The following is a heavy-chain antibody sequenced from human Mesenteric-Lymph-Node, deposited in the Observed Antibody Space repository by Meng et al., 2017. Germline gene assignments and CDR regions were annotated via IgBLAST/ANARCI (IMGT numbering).Heavy chain of an antibody. V-gene: IGHV3-23*01. D-gene: IGHD6-13*01. CDR2: ISGSGGST. J-gene: IGHJ5*02. CDR3: ANLEIAAAGTGWFDP. CDR1: GFTFSSYA. Sequence: GESLKISCAASGFTFSSYAMSWVRQAPGKGLEWVSAISGSGGSTYYADSVKGRFTISRDNSKNTLYLQMNSLRAEDTAVYYCANLEIAAAGTGWFDPWGQGTLVNVSS.